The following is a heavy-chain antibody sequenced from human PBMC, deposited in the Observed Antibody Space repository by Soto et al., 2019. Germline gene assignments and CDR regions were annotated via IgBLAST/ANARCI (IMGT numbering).Heavy chain of an antibody. D-gene: IGHD2-8*02. CDR3: ARGGGVYYFDY. V-gene: IGHV4-59*01. CDR1: GGSISSYY. CDR2: IYYSGIT. Sequence: SETLSLTCPVPGGSISSYYLSWIRQPPGKGLEWIGYIYYSGITDYNPSLKSRVTISVDTSKSQFSLKLSSVTAADTAVYYCARGGGVYYFDYWGQGTLVTVSS. J-gene: IGHJ4*02.